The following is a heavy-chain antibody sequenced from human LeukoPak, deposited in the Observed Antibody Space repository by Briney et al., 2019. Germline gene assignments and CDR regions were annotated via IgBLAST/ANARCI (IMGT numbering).Heavy chain of an antibody. Sequence: GSLRLSCAASGFTFSSYAMHWVRQAPGKGLEWVAVISYDGSNKYYADSVKGRFTISRDNSKNTLYLQMNSLRAEDTAVYYCAKVGLGKQQDFDYWGQGTLVTVSS. V-gene: IGHV3-30-3*01. D-gene: IGHD6-13*01. CDR2: ISYDGSNK. J-gene: IGHJ4*02. CDR3: AKVGLGKQQDFDY. CDR1: GFTFSSYA.